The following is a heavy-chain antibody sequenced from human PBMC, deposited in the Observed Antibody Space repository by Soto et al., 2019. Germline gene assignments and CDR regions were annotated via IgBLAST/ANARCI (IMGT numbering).Heavy chain of an antibody. Sequence: SVKVSCKASGGSFTRFAISWVRQAPGQGLEWMGGIIPIYDTTNYAQKFQGRVTIIADESTSTACMELSSLRSDDTAVYYCARARAERERSYDFWSGSFAHWGQGPLVPVSS. CDR2: IIPIYDTT. CDR1: GGSFTRFA. CDR3: ARARAERERSYDFWSGSFAH. D-gene: IGHD3-3*01. J-gene: IGHJ4*02. V-gene: IGHV1-69*13.